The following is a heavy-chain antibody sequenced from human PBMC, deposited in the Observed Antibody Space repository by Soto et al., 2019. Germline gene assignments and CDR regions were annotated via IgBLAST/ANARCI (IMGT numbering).Heavy chain of an antibody. CDR1: GFGFSSNW. J-gene: IGHJ4*02. V-gene: IGHV3-74*01. CDR2: ISTDGRDT. D-gene: IGHD3-22*01. CDR3: ARFGTYYDSSGFQY. Sequence: PGGSLRLSCAASGFGFSSNWMHWVRQAPGKGLEWVSRISTDGRDTNYADSVKGRFTISRDNARNTLYLEMNSLRAEDSAVYYCARFGTYYDSSGFQYWGQGALVTVSS.